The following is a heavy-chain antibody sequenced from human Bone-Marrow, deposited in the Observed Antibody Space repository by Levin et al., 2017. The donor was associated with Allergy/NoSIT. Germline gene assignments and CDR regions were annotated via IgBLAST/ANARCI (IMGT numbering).Heavy chain of an antibody. V-gene: IGHV4-59*01. CDR3: ARSRWGLVY. J-gene: IGHJ4*02. D-gene: IGHD7-27*01. Sequence: PSETLSLTCSVSGGSISRYYWTWIRQPPGKGLEWIGYIYSNGSTNYNPSLKSRVTISGDTSKNQFSLKLSSVTAADTAVYYCARSRWGLVYWGRGTLVTVSS. CDR2: IYSNGST. CDR1: GGSISRYY.